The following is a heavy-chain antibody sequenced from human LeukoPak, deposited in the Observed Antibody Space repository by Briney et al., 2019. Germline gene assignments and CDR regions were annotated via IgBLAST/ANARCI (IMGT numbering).Heavy chain of an antibody. J-gene: IGHJ5*02. CDR3: ARDFDP. CDR1: GFTFSTYE. Sequence: PGGSLRLSRTASGFTFSTYEMTWLRQAPGKGLEWVSYISSSGNAIYYADSVKGRFTISRDNAKNSLYLQMNSLRAEDTAVHYCARDFDPWGQGTLVTVSS. V-gene: IGHV3-48*03. CDR2: ISSSGNAI.